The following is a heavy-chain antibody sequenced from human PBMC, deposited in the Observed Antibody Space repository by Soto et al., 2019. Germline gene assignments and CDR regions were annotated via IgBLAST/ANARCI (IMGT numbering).Heavy chain of an antibody. Sequence: TLSLTSSGSGASISSANYFWSWIRQFPGKGLEWIGYIYDRGAIFYNPSLKRRFTMSADTSKNQFSLKLSSVTAEDTAVYYCARVYEYEWLADYWGQGTLVTVSS. CDR1: GASISSANYF. V-gene: IGHV4-30-4*08. CDR3: ARVYEYEWLADY. CDR2: IYDRGAI. J-gene: IGHJ4*02. D-gene: IGHD6-19*01.